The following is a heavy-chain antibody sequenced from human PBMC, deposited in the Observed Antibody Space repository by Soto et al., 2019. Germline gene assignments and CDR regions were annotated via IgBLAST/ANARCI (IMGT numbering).Heavy chain of an antibody. J-gene: IGHJ6*04. CDR3: ARRTRDTAMVTHYYYGMDV. Sequence: TLSLTDALSGGYICRTSYYWGWLRQPPGKGQEWIGSIYYSGSTYYNPSLKSRVTISVDTSKNQFSLKLSSVTAADTAVYLCARRTRDTAMVTHYYYGMDVWGKGSSVTGTS. D-gene: IGHD5-18*01. CDR2: IYYSGST. V-gene: IGHV4-39*01. CDR1: GGYICRTSYY.